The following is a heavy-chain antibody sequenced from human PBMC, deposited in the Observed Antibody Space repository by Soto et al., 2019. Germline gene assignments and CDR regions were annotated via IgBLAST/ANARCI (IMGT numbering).Heavy chain of an antibody. CDR2: IYYSGST. Sequence: QVQLQESGPGLVKPSQTLSLTCTVSGGSISSGGYSWSWIRQHPGKGLEWIGYIYYSGSTYYNPSRKSRVTISVDTSKNQFSLKLSSVTAADPAVYYCARRSIAAAGWWFDPWGQGTLVTVSS. J-gene: IGHJ5*02. D-gene: IGHD6-13*01. CDR3: ARRSIAAAGWWFDP. V-gene: IGHV4-31*03. CDR1: GGSISSGGYS.